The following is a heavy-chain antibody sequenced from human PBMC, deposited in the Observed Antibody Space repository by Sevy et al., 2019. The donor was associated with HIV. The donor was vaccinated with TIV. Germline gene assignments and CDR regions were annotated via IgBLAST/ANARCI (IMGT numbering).Heavy chain of an antibody. J-gene: IGHJ4*02. D-gene: IGHD1-26*01. V-gene: IGHV3-74*01. CDR2: INSDDTSI. CDR3: ARGSGGAFDY. Sequence: GGSLRLSCEASGFPFSSHWMHWVRQGPGQGLVWVSGINSDDTSIPYADSVKGRFTISRDNVKNTLYLQMSSLRAEDTALYYCARGSGGAFDYWGQGTLVTVSS. CDR1: GFPFSSHW.